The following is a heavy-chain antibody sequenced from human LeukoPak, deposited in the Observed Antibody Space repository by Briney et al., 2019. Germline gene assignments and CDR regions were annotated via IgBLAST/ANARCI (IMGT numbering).Heavy chain of an antibody. J-gene: IGHJ6*02. CDR2: ISRTGDTI. V-gene: IGHV3-11*01. D-gene: IGHD3-3*01. CDR3: GGDYNTPFSYYYGMDV. CDR1: GFTFSDFY. Sequence: GGSLRLSCAASGFTFSDFYMSWIRQAPGKGLEWVAYISRTGDTIYYADSVKGRFTISRDNAKNSLYLQMNSLRAEDTAVYYCGGDYNTPFSYYYGMDVWGQGTTVTLSS.